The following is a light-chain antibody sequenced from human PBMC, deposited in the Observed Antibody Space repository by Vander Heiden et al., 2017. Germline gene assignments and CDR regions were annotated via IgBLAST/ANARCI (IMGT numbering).Light chain of an antibody. CDR1: QDINSW. CDR3: HQYYNYSWT. CDR2: RAS. Sequence: DIQMTQSPSTLSASKGDRVTITCRASQDINSWLAWYQQKPGRAPKLLIYRASSLESGVPSRFSGGGSGTEFTLTITSLQPDDFATYYCHQYYNYSWTFGQGTKVEIK. V-gene: IGKV1-5*03. J-gene: IGKJ1*01.